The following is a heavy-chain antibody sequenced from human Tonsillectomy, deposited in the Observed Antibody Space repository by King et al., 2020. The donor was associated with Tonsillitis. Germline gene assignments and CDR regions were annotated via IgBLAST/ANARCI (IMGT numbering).Heavy chain of an antibody. CDR1: GGSISSSSYY. V-gene: IGHV4-39*01. J-gene: IGHJ4*02. CDR2: MYYSGST. D-gene: IGHD6-13*01. Sequence: QLQESGPGLVKPSETLSLTCTVSGGSISSSSYYWGWIRQPPGKGLEWIGSMYYSGSTYYSPSLKSRVTISVDTSKKQFSLKMRSVTAADTAVYYCARQAAAPPAPYYFDYWGQGTLVTVSS. CDR3: ARQAAAPPAPYYFDY.